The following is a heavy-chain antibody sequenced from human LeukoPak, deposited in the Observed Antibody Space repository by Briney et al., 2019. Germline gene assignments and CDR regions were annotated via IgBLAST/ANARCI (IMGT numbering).Heavy chain of an antibody. CDR1: GDSISSGSFY. V-gene: IGHV4-61*02. Sequence: SETLSLTCTVSGDSISSGSFYWSWIRQPAGKGLEWIGRIYTGGNTNYNPSLQSRVAISIDTSKNQFSLKLNSVTAAAPAMYYCAKWGRLIGLFSWGQGPLFAVSS. CDR3: AKWGRLIGLFS. D-gene: IGHD1-26*01. J-gene: IGHJ5*02. CDR2: IYTGGNT.